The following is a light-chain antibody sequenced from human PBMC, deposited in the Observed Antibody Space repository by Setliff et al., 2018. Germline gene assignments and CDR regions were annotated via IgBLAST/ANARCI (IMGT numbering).Light chain of an antibody. CDR1: GNNIAQKY. V-gene: IGLV1-47*01. Sequence: VLAQTPSASATPGQRVTFSCSGSGNNIAQKYVYWYQQFPGTAPRLLIYNNNQRPSGVPDRFSGSKSGTSASLAISGLRSEDEADYYCAVWDDSLRAYVFGGGTKVTVL. CDR3: AVWDDSLRAYV. CDR2: NNN. J-gene: IGLJ1*01.